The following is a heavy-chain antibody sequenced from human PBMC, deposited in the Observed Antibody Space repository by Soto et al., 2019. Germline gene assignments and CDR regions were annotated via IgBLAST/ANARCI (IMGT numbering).Heavy chain of an antibody. J-gene: IGHJ4*02. Sequence: QLQLHESGPGLVKPSETLSLTCAVSGDSMSSSDYYWGWIRQPPGKGLEWIGSIYYSGSTYYNPSLLSRVATSVDTSKNQCSLKLKSVTAADTAIYYCARRTVNIRTFYSGLKTHCFDYWGQGAPVTVSS. CDR1: GDSMSSSDYY. V-gene: IGHV4-39*01. CDR2: IYYSGST. D-gene: IGHD6-19*01. CDR3: ARRTVNIRTFYSGLKTHCFDY.